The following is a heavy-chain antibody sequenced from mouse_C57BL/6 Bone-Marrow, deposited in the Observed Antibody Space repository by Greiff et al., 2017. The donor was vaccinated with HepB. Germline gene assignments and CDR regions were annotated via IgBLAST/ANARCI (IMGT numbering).Heavy chain of an antibody. V-gene: IGHV1-59*01. CDR3: ARRYYYGSWFAY. CDR1: GYTFTSYW. CDR2: IDPSDSYT. Sequence: QVQLKQPGAELVRPGTSVKLSCKASGYTFTSYWMHWVKQRPGQGLEWIGVIDPSDSYTNYNQKFKGKATLTVDTSSSTAYMQLSSLTSEDSAVYYCARRYYYGSWFAYWGQGTLVTVSA. D-gene: IGHD1-1*01. J-gene: IGHJ3*01.